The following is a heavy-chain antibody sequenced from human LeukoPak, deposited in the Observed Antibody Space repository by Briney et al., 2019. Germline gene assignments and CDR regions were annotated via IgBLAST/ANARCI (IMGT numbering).Heavy chain of an antibody. CDR1: GASISGGTYY. D-gene: IGHD1-26*01. Sequence: ETLSLTCSVSGASISGGTYYWGWIRQPPGKGLEWIGSIYYTGSTYDNPSLKSRVTISVDTSKNQFSLKLSSVTAADTAVYYCARRGGSGRAFDYWGQGTLVTVSS. V-gene: IGHV4-39*01. J-gene: IGHJ4*02. CDR2: IYYTGST. CDR3: ARRGGSGRAFDY.